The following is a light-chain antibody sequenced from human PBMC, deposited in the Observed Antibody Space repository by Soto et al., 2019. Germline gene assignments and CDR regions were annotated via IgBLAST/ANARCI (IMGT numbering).Light chain of an antibody. V-gene: IGLV8-61*01. J-gene: IGLJ3*02. CDR1: SGSVSTSYY. CDR2: NTN. CDR3: VLYMGSGIWA. Sequence: QAVVTQEPSFSVSPGGPVTLTCGLRSGSVSTSYYPNWYQQTPGQAPRALIYNTNTRSSGVPDRFSGSILGNKAALTITGAQADDESDYYCVLYMGSGIWAFGGGTKVTVL.